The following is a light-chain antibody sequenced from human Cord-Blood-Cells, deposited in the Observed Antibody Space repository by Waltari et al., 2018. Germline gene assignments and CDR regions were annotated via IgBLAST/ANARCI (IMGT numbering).Light chain of an antibody. CDR1: SSDVGGYTY. V-gene: IGLV2-14*01. J-gene: IGLJ1*01. Sequence: QSALTQPASVSGSPGQSITISCTGTSSDVGGYTYFSWYQQHPGKAPKLMLYDVSKRPSGVSNRFSGSMSGNTASLTISGLQAEDEADYYCSSYTSSSTEVFGTGTKVTVL. CDR3: SSYTSSSTEV. CDR2: DVS.